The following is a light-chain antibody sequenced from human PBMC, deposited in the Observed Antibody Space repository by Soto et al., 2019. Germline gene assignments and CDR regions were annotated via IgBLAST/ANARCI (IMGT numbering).Light chain of an antibody. CDR2: NNN. Sequence: QSALTQSPSTSGTPGQRVSISCSGSNSNIGTSTVNWYQQLPRAAPKLLIYNNNQRPSGVPDRFSGSKSGTSASLAISGLQSEGEADYYCAAWDDSLNGHVVFGGGTKVTVL. V-gene: IGLV1-44*01. J-gene: IGLJ2*01. CDR3: AAWDDSLNGHVV. CDR1: NSNIGTST.